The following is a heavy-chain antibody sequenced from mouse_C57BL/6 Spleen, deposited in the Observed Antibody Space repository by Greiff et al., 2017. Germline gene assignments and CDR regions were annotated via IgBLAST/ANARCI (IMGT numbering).Heavy chain of an antibody. D-gene: IGHD4-1*01. CDR2: ISYDGSN. V-gene: IGHV3-6*01. CDR1: GYSITSGYY. Sequence: DVQLQESGPGLVKPSQSLSLTCSVTGYSITSGYYWNWIRQFPGNKLEWMGYISYDGSNNYNPSLKNRISITRDTSKNQVFLKLNSVTTEDTATYYCARDTWDGAYWGQGTLVTVSA. CDR3: ARDTWDGAY. J-gene: IGHJ3*01.